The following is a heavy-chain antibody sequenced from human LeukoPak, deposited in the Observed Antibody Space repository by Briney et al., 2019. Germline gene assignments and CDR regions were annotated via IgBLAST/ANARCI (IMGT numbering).Heavy chain of an antibody. Sequence: SETLSLTCTVSGGSISSGGYYWSWIRQPPGKDLEWIGYIYHSGSTYYNPSLKSRVTISVDRSKNQFSLKLSSVTAADTAVYYCARGDVAARRNNDYWGQGTLVTVSS. V-gene: IGHV4-30-2*01. J-gene: IGHJ4*02. CDR2: IYHSGST. CDR3: ARGDVAARRNNDY. D-gene: IGHD6-6*01. CDR1: GGSISSGGYY.